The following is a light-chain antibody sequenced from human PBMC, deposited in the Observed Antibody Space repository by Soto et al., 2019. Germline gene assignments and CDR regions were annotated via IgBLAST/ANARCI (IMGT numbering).Light chain of an antibody. J-gene: IGKJ1*01. CDR3: QKYNSAPWT. CDR2: AAS. Sequence: DLQMTQSPSSLSASVGDRVTITCRASQAISNYLAWYQQRPGKVPKLLIYAASTLQSGVPSRFSGSGSATDFTLTISSLQPEDVATYYCQKYNSAPWTFGQGTKVEIK. CDR1: QAISNY. V-gene: IGKV1-27*01.